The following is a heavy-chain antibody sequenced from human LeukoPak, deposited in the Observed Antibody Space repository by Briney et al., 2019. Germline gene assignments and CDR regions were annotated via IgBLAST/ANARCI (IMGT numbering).Heavy chain of an antibody. J-gene: IGHJ1*01. CDR2: ISSSSSYT. V-gene: IGHV3-11*03. CDR3: ANLWGYYKAYFQH. D-gene: IGHD3-9*01. CDR1: GFTFSSYA. Sequence: SGGSLRLSCAASGFTFSSYAMSWIRQAPGKGLEWVSYISSSSSYTNYADSVKGRFTISRDNAKNSLYLQMNSLRAEDTAVYYCANLWGYYKAYFQHWGQGTLVTVSS.